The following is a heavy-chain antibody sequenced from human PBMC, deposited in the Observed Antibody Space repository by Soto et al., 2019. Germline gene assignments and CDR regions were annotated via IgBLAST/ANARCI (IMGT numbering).Heavy chain of an antibody. CDR2: ISGSGGST. D-gene: IGHD3-16*01. CDR1: GFTFSSYA. CDR3: AKSPSENYDYIWGSYIPHYFDY. V-gene: IGHV3-23*01. Sequence: GGSLRLSCAASGFTFSSYAMSWVRQAPGKGLEWVSAISGSGGSTYYADSVKGRFTISRDNSKNTLYLQMNSLRAEDTAVYYCAKSPSENYDYIWGSYIPHYFDYWGQGTLVTVSS. J-gene: IGHJ4*02.